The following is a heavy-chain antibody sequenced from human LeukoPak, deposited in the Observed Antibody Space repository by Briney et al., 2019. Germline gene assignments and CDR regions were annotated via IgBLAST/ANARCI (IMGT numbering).Heavy chain of an antibody. CDR2: IYYSGST. D-gene: IGHD3-10*01. CDR1: GXSISSYY. Sequence: XXXSGXSISSYYWSWIRQPPGKGLEWIGYIYYSGSTNYNPSLTSRVTISVDTSKNQFSLKLSSVTAADTAVYYCARGLKSGIDPWGQGTLVTVSS. CDR3: ARGLKSGIDP. J-gene: IGHJ5*02. V-gene: IGHV4-59*12.